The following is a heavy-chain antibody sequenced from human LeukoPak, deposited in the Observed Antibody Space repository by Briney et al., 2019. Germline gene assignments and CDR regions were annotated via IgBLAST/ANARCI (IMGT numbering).Heavy chain of an antibody. J-gene: IGHJ1*01. CDR2: ISAYNGNT. CDR1: GYTFTIYG. V-gene: IGHV1-18*01. CDR3: ARDLGYCSGGSYYSAWDFQH. Sequence: ASVTVSCTASGYTFTIYGISWGRLAPGQGLEWMGWISAYNGNTNYSQKLHGRVTMTTDTSTRTAYMELRSLRSDDTAVYYWARDLGYCSGGSYYSAWDFQHWGQGTLVTVSS. D-gene: IGHD2-15*01.